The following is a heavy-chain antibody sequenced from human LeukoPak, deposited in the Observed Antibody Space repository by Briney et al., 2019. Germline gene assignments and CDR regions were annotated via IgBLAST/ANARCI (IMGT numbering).Heavy chain of an antibody. J-gene: IGHJ5*02. Sequence: GESLKISCKGSGYSFTSYWISWVRQLPGKGLEWMGRFDPSDSYTNYSPSFQGHVTISADKSISTAYLQWSSLKASDTAMYYCARVTRGYCSGGSCYSVAWFDPWGQGTLVTVSS. D-gene: IGHD2-15*01. V-gene: IGHV5-10-1*01. CDR3: ARVTRGYCSGGSCYSVAWFDP. CDR1: GYSFTSYW. CDR2: FDPSDSYT.